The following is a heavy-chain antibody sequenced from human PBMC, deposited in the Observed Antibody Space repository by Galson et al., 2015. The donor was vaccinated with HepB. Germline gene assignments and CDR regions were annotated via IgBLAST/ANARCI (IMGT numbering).Heavy chain of an antibody. D-gene: IGHD1-14*01. J-gene: IGHJ4*02. CDR1: GFTFNTYW. CDR3: ARDKGYNLDY. Sequence: SLRLSCAASGFTFNTYWMHWVRQAPGTGLVWVSLIKSDGRSTNYADSVKGRFTISRDNAKNTLYLQMNSLRAEDSAVYYCARDKGYNLDYWGQGTLVTVSS. CDR2: IKSDGRST. V-gene: IGHV3-74*01.